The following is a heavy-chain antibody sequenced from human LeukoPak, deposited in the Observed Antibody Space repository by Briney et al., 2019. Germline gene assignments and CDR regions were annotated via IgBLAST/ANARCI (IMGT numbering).Heavy chain of an antibody. CDR2: IYSSGYP. Sequence: GGSLRLSCAASGFSVSSNYMSWVRQAPGKGLEWVSVIYSSGYPYYADSVKGRFAISRDDSKNMVYLQMNGLRAEDTAVYYCVKDPGGQVSARPALSLSGCFDSWGQGALVIVSS. CDR1: GFSVSSNY. CDR3: VKDPGGQVSARPALSLSGCFDS. D-gene: IGHD6-6*01. V-gene: IGHV3-53*01. J-gene: IGHJ4*02.